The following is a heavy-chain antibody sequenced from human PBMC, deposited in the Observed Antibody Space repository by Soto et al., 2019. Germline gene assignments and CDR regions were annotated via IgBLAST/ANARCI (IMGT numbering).Heavy chain of an antibody. CDR2: IRSKANSYAT. V-gene: IGHV3-73*01. D-gene: IGHD6-13*01. CDR3: TRPRESYSSSWSGYYFDY. Sequence: PGGSLKLSCAASGFTFSGSAMHGVRQASGKGLEWVGRIRSKANSYATAYAASVKGRFTISRDDSKNTAYLQMNSLKTEDTAVYYCTRPRESYSSSWSGYYFDYWGQGTLVTVSS. CDR1: GFTFSGSA. J-gene: IGHJ4*02.